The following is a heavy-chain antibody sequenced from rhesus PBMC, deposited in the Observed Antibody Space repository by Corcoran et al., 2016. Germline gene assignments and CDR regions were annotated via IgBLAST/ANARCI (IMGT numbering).Heavy chain of an antibody. V-gene: IGHV4-169*01. CDR2: LYGSGSSP. CDR3: ARGWSGSYYYLFDY. J-gene: IGHJ4*01. CDR1: GGSISSSY. D-gene: IGHD3-16*01. Sequence: HLQLQESGPGLVKPSETLSVTCDVSGGSISSSYWSWIRQAPGKGLGWIGYLYGSGSSPTYNPSLKRRVTLSVDTSKNQLSLKLSSVTTADTAVYYCARGWSGSYYYLFDYWGQGVLVTVSS.